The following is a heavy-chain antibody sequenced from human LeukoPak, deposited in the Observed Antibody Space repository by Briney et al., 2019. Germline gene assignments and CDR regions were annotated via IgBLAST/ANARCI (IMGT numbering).Heavy chain of an antibody. CDR2: ISWNSGSI. V-gene: IGHV3-9*01. J-gene: IGHJ4*02. Sequence: GRSLRLSCAASGFTFDDYAMHWVRQAPGKGLEWVSGISWNSGSIGYADSVKGRFTTSRDNAKNSLYLQMNSLRAEDTALYYCAKGSFAYYYDSSGYLDWGQGTLVTVSS. CDR1: GFTFDDYA. D-gene: IGHD3-22*01. CDR3: AKGSFAYYYDSSGYLD.